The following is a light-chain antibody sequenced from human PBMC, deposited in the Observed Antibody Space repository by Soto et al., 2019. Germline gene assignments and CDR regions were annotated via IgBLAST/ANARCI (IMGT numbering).Light chain of an antibody. J-gene: IGKJ5*01. Sequence: IQMTQSPSTLSASVGDRVTITCRSSQSISALLAWYQQKPGKAPKVLIYDASSLESGVPSRFSGSGSGTEFTLTIDNLEPEDFAIYYCQQRSNWPPITFGQGTRLEIK. CDR3: QQRSNWPPIT. CDR1: QSISAL. V-gene: IGKV1-5*01. CDR2: DAS.